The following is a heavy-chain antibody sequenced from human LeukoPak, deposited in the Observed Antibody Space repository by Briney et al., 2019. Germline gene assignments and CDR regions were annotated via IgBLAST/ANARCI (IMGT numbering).Heavy chain of an antibody. V-gene: IGHV3-43*01. CDR1: GFNFDGYT. J-gene: IGHJ5*02. CDR3: AKDIPNYCGLDH. D-gene: IGHD2-21*01. CDR2: ISRHGGTT. Sequence: GGSLRLSCAPSGFNFDGYTMHWVRHAPGEGLEWVSHISRHGGTTYYADSVKGRFTISRDNSKNSLYLQMNSLRAEDTALYYCAKDIPNYCGLDHWGQGTLVTVSS.